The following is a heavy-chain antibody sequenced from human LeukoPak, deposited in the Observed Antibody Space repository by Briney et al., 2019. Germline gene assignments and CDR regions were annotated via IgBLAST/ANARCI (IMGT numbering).Heavy chain of an antibody. J-gene: IGHJ3*02. D-gene: IGHD6-13*01. V-gene: IGHV4-4*07. CDR1: GGSISSYY. CDR2: IYTSGST. CDR3: AREGGSSWYEDVFDI. Sequence: PSETLSLTCTVSGGSISSYYWSWIRQPAGKGLEWIGRIYTSGSTNYNPSLKSRVTMSVDTSKNQLSLKLSSVTAADTAVYYCAREGGSSWYEDVFDIWGQGTMVTVSS.